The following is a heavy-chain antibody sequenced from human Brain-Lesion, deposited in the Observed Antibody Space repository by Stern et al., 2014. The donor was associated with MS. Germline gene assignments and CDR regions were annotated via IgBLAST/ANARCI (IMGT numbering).Heavy chain of an antibody. Sequence: VQLLESGPGLVKPSQTLSLSCTVSGGSISSGGYYWSWIRQPAGKGLEWIGRIFNSGSTSYNPSLKSGVTISIDPSKNQFSLRLNSMTAADTAVYYCARGRVVPGFQYYATDVWGQGTTVIVSS. CDR1: GGSISSGGYY. D-gene: IGHD2-2*01. V-gene: IGHV4-61*02. CDR2: IFNSGST. J-gene: IGHJ6*02. CDR3: ARGRVVPGFQYYATDV.